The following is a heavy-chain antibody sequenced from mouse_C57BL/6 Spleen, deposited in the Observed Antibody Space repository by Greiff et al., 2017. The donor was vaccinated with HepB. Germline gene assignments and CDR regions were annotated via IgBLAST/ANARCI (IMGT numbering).Heavy chain of an antibody. CDR3: ARGGAHQGYAMDY. CDR2: IDPSDSYT. V-gene: IGHV1-69*01. Sequence: QVQLQQPGAELVMPGASVKLSCKASGYTFTSYWMHWVKQRPGQGLEWIGEIDPSDSYTNYNQKFKGKSTLTVDKSSSTAYMQLISLTSEDSAVYYCARGGAHQGYAMDYWGQGTSVTVSS. J-gene: IGHJ4*01. CDR1: GYTFTSYW.